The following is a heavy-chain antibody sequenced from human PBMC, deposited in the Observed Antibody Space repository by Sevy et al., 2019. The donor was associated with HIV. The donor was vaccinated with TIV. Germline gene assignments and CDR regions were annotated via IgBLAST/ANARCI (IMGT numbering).Heavy chain of an antibody. D-gene: IGHD4-17*01. CDR3: ARDLEFYDYGDYGPAFMPDY. V-gene: IGHV3-33*01. CDR1: GFTFSTYG. CDR2: MWFDGSNT. Sequence: GGSLRLSCAASGFTFSTYGMHWVRQAPGKGLEWVAVMWFDGSNTYYADSVKGRFIISRDIAKNTLHLQMNRLRAEDTAVYYCARDLEFYDYGDYGPAFMPDYWGQGTLVTVSS. J-gene: IGHJ4*02.